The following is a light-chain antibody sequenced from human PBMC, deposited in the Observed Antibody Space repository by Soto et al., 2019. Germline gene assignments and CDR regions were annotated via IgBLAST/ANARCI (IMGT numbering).Light chain of an antibody. CDR1: QSVSSY. Sequence: VLKQSLATLSATPLEIATLYLRASQSVSSYLAWYQQKPGQAPRLLIYDASNRATGIPARFSGSGSGTDFTLTISSLEPEDFAIYYCQQSSNWQINFCQGTTTGD. V-gene: IGKV3-11*01. CDR2: DAS. CDR3: QQSSNWQIN. J-gene: IGKJ5*01.